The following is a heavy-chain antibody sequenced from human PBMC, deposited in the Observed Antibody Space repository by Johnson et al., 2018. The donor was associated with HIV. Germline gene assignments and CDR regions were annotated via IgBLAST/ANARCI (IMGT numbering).Heavy chain of an antibody. V-gene: IGHV3-30-3*01. CDR3: AREAYRFGYAFDL. J-gene: IGHJ3*01. CDR2: ISYDGINK. D-gene: IGHD3-16*02. CDR1: GFTFTTYT. Sequence: QVQLVESGGGVVQPGRSLRLSCAASGFTFTTYTIHWVRQPPGKGLEWVAVISYDGINKYYADSVKGRFTISRDNSKNTLYLQMNSLRAEDTAVYYCAREAYRFGYAFDLWGQGTMVTVSS.